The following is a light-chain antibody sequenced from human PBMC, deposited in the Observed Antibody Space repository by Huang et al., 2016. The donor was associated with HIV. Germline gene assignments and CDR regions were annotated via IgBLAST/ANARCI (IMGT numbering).Light chain of an antibody. J-gene: IGKJ1*01. V-gene: IGKV1-39*01. Sequence: DIQMTQSPPSLSASVGDRVTFTCREDQNINKSLNWYQQKPGKAPKRLIYTVSTLESGVPSRCSGSGSGSRFTLNIGNLQPEDFATYYCQQSFSVPRTFG. CDR2: TVS. CDR3: QQSFSVPRT. CDR1: QNINKS.